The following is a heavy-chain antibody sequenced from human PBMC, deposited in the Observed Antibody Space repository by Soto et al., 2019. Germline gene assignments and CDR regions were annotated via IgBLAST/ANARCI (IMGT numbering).Heavy chain of an antibody. J-gene: IGHJ6*02. CDR2: IYYSGST. V-gene: IGHV4-31*03. CDR3: ARDETGTYGMDV. CDR1: GGSVCSGGYY. D-gene: IGHD3-9*01. Sequence: SETLSLSCTVSGGSVCSGGYYWSWIRQHPGKGLEWIGYIYYSGSTYYNPSLKSRVTISVDTSKNQFSLKLSSVTAADTAVYYCARDETGTYGMDVWGQGTTVTVSS.